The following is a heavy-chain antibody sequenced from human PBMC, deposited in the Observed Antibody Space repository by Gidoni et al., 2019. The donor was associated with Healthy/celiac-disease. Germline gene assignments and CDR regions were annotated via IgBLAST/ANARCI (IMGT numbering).Heavy chain of an antibody. V-gene: IGHV4-31*01. CDR2: IYYSGST. CDR3: ARDKARPQVDAFDI. Sequence: QVQLQESGPGLVKPSQTLSLTCTVSGGSISSGGYYWSWIRQHPGKCLEWIGYIYYSGSTYYNPSLKSLVTISVDTSKNQFSLKLSSVTAADTAVYYCARDKARPQVDAFDIWGQGTMVTVSS. CDR1: GGSISSGGYY. J-gene: IGHJ3*02. D-gene: IGHD6-6*01.